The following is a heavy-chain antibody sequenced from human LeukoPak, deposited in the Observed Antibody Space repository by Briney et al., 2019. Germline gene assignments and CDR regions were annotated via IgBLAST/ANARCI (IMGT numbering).Heavy chain of an antibody. CDR1: GFTFSSYS. D-gene: IGHD6-19*01. J-gene: IGHJ3*02. Sequence: PGRSLRLSCAASGFTFSSYSMNWVRQAPGKGLEWVSSISSISSYIYYAASVQGRITITRDNAKKSLYLQMNSLRAEDTAVYYCARENCGAVACVVDAFDIWGQGTMVTVSS. V-gene: IGHV3-21*01. CDR2: ISSISSYI. CDR3: ARENCGAVACVVDAFDI.